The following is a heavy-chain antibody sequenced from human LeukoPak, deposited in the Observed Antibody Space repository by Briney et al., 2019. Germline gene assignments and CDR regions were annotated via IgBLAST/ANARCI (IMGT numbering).Heavy chain of an antibody. V-gene: IGHV5-51*01. CDR1: GYSFTNYW. CDR2: IYPGDSDT. J-gene: IGHJ4*02. Sequence: GESLKISCKGSGYSFTNYWIGWVRQMPGKGLEWMGIIYPGDSDTRHSPSLQGQVTISADKSISTAYLQWSSLKASDTAMYYCARRDQNCSGGSCYPYYFDYWGQGTLVTVSS. CDR3: ARRDQNCSGGSCYPYYFDY. D-gene: IGHD2-15*01.